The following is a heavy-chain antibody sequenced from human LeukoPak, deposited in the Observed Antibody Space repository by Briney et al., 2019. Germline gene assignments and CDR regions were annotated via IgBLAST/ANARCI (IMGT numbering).Heavy chain of an antibody. D-gene: IGHD1-14*01. CDR2: INPNSGGT. Sequence: ASVKVSCKASADSVNIDYMHWVRQAPGQGLEWMGWINPNSGGTNYAQKFQGRVTMTRDTSISTAYMELSRLRSDDTAVYYCARGEPTKTFDYWGQGTLVTVSS. CDR1: ADSVNIDY. J-gene: IGHJ4*02. V-gene: IGHV1-2*02. CDR3: ARGEPTKTFDY.